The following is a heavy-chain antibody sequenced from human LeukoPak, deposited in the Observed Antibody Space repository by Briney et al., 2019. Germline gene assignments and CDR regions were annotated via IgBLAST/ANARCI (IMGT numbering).Heavy chain of an antibody. CDR3: ARCFYDILTGYFFDY. J-gene: IGHJ4*02. D-gene: IGHD3-9*01. CDR2: ISGSGGST. V-gene: IGHV3-23*01. CDR1: GFTFSSYA. Sequence: GGSLRLSCAASGFTFSSYAMSWVRQAPGKGLEWVSAISGSGGSTYYADSVKGRFTISRDNSKNTLYLQMNSLRAEDTAVYYCARCFYDILTGYFFDYWGQGTLVTVSS.